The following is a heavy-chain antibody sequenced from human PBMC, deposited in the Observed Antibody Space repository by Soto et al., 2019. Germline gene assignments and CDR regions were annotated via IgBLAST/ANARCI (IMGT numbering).Heavy chain of an antibody. D-gene: IGHD5-18*01. CDR1: GFTFSSYS. CDR2: ISSSTI. CDR3: ARDPGYSYGPPDY. Sequence: GGSLRLSCAASGFTFSSYSMNWVRQAPGKGLEWVSYISSSTIYYADSVKGRFTISRDNAKNSLYLQMNSLRDEDTAVYYCARDPGYSYGPPDYWGQGPLVTVSS. J-gene: IGHJ4*02. V-gene: IGHV3-48*02.